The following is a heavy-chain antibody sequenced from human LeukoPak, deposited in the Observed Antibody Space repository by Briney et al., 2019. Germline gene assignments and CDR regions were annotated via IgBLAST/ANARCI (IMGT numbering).Heavy chain of an antibody. CDR2: IYNSGRT. V-gene: IGHV4-59*12. CDR3: ARAHNYYNSSGIFDY. J-gene: IGHJ4*02. Sequence: PSETRSLTFAVSGGSISDYQWSWIRQPPGKGLEFIGYIYNSGRTFYNPSLKSRVTISADTSKKQFSLKLTSVTAADTAVYYCARAHNYYNSSGIFDYWGQGTLVTVSS. CDR1: GGSISDYQ. D-gene: IGHD3-22*01.